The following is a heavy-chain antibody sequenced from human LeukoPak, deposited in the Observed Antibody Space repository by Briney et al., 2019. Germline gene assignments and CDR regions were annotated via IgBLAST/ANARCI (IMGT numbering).Heavy chain of an antibody. CDR1: GGSISSYY. CDR2: IYYTGST. J-gene: IGHJ4*02. Sequence: PSETLSLTCTVSGGSISSYYWSWIRQPPGKGLEGIGYIYYTGSTNYNPSLTSRVTISVDTSKNQFSLKLSSVTAADTAVYYCARAFSSGWYPYSIGGLWFDYWGQGTLVTVSS. D-gene: IGHD6-19*01. V-gene: IGHV4-59*01. CDR3: ARAFSSGWYPYSIGGLWFDY.